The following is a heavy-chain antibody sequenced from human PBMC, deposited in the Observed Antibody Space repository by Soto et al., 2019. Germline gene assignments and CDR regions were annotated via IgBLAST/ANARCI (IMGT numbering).Heavy chain of an antibody. J-gene: IGHJ6*02. D-gene: IGHD6-13*01. CDR1: GFTFSSYG. CDR2: ISYDGSNK. CDR3: AKDLGIAAAGPNWYYGMEV. Sequence: GGSLRLSCAASGFTFSSYGMHWVRQAPGKGLEWVAVISYDGSNKYYADSVKGRFTISRDNSKNTLYLQMNSLRAEDTAVYYCAKDLGIAAAGPNWYYGMEVWGQGTTVTVSS. V-gene: IGHV3-30*18.